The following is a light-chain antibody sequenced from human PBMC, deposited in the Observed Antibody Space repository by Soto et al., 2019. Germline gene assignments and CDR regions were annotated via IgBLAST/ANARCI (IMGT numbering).Light chain of an antibody. CDR3: SSYTVSSTSV. V-gene: IGLV2-14*01. CDR2: DVS. Sequence: QSVLTRPASVSGSPGQSITISCTGTSSDVGAYNYVSWYQQHPGKAPKLMINDVSNRPSGVFNRFSGSKSGNTASLTISGLQAEDEADYFCSSYTVSSTSVFGTGTKVTVL. CDR1: SSDVGAYNY. J-gene: IGLJ1*01.